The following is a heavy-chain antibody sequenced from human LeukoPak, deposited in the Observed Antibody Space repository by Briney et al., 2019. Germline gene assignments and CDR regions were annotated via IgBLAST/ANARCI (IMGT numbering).Heavy chain of an antibody. CDR1: GYSFTSYW. V-gene: IGHV1-69*04. J-gene: IGHJ3*02. Sequence: KISCKGSGYSFTSYWIGWVRQAPGQGLEWMGRIIPILGIANYAQRFQGRVTITADKSTSTAYMELSSLRSEDTAVYYCARDLVTTVVTRGAFDIWGQGTMVTVSS. CDR3: ARDLVTTVVTRGAFDI. D-gene: IGHD4-23*01. CDR2: IIPILGIA.